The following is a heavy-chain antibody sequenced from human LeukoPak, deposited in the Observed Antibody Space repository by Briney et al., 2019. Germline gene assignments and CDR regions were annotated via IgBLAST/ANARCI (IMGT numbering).Heavy chain of an antibody. CDR3: TRGDGSGSS. CDR1: GFTFGDYA. Sequence: GGSLRLSCTASGFTFGDYAMSWVRQAPGKGLEWVGFIRSKASGGTTEYAASVKGRFTISRDDSKSIAYLQMNSLKTEDTAVYYCTRGDGSGSSWGQGTLGIVSS. J-gene: IGHJ5*02. D-gene: IGHD3-10*01. CDR2: IRSKASGGTT. V-gene: IGHV3-49*04.